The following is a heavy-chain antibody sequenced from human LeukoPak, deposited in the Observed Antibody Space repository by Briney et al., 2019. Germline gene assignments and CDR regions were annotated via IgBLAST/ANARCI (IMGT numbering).Heavy chain of an antibody. Sequence: GGSLRLSCAASGFAFSVYAMSWLRQPPGKGLEWVSVISGSGGSTYYADSVKGRFTISRDNSKNTLYLQMNSLRAEDTAVYYCAKAVGGSTSGWYGSYFDYWGQGTLVTVSS. V-gene: IGHV3-23*01. CDR1: GFAFSVYA. CDR3: AKAVGGSTSGWYGSYFDY. J-gene: IGHJ4*02. CDR2: ISGSGGST. D-gene: IGHD6-19*01.